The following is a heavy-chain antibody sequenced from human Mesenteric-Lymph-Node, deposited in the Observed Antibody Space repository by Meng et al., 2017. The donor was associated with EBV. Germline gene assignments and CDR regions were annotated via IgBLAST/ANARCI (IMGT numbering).Heavy chain of an antibody. V-gene: IGHV2-5*02. CDR1: GFSLSTSGVG. D-gene: IGHD2-15*01. CDR3: THRGGDIFQN. J-gene: IGHJ1*01. CDR2: IYWDDDK. Sequence: QITLKESGPTLVKPTQTLRLTCTFSGFSLSTSGVGVGWFRQPPGKALEWLALIYWDDDKRYSPSLKRRLTITKDTSKNQVVLTMTNMDPVDTATYYCTHRGGDIFQNWGQGTLVTVSS.